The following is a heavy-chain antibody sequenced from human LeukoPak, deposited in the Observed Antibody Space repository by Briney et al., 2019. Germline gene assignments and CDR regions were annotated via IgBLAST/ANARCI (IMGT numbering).Heavy chain of an antibody. D-gene: IGHD4-17*01. Sequence: ASVKVSCKVSGYALTELSMHWVRQAPGKGLEWMGGFDPEDGETIYAQKFQGRVTMTEDTSTDTAYMELSSLRSEDTAVYYCATDLRHPIDWFDPWGQGTLVTVSS. CDR1: GYALTELS. J-gene: IGHJ5*02. CDR3: ATDLRHPIDWFDP. V-gene: IGHV1-24*01. CDR2: FDPEDGET.